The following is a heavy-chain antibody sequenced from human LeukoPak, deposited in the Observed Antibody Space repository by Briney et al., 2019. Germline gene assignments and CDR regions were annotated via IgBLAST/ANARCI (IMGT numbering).Heavy chain of an antibody. Sequence: ASVKVSCKASGCTFISYGISWVRQAPGQGLEWMGRISPNNGNTNDAQKFQGRVTMTTDTSTSTAYMELRSLRSDDTAMYYCARLYTNYFDSWGEGTLVTVSS. D-gene: IGHD3-16*01. CDR3: ARLYTNYFDS. V-gene: IGHV1-18*04. CDR1: GCTFISYG. CDR2: ISPNNGNT. J-gene: IGHJ4*02.